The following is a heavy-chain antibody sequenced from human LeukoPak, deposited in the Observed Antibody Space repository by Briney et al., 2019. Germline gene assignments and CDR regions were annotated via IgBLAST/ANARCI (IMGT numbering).Heavy chain of an antibody. CDR1: GGSISSYY. CDR2: IYYSGST. V-gene: IGHV4-59*01. Sequence: PSETLSLTCTVSGGSISSYYWSWIRQPPGKGLEWIGYIYYSGSTNYNPSLKSRVTISVDTSKNQFSLKLSSVTAADTAVYYCARRRPYYYGSGSYISRVYYYGMDVWGQGTTVTVSS. J-gene: IGHJ6*02. CDR3: ARRRPYYYGSGSYISRVYYYGMDV. D-gene: IGHD3-10*01.